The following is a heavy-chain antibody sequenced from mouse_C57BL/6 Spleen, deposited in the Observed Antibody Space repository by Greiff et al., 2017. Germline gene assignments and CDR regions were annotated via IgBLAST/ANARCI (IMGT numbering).Heavy chain of an antibody. CDR2: IDPSDSYT. CDR3: ARSYYDYDQAMDD. Sequence: QVQLKQPGAELVMPGASVKLSCKASGYTFTSYWMHWVKQRPGQGLEWIGEIDPSDSYTNYNQKFKGKSTLTVDKSSSTAYMLLSSLTSEDSAVYYCARSYYDYDQAMDDWGQGTSVTVAS. D-gene: IGHD2-4*01. CDR1: GYTFTSYW. J-gene: IGHJ4*01. V-gene: IGHV1-69*01.